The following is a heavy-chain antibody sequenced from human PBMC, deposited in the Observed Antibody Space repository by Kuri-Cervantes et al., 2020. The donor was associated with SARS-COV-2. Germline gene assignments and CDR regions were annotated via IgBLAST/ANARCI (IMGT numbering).Heavy chain of an antibody. J-gene: IGHJ4*02. CDR1: GYTFTSYG. Sequence: ASVKVSCKASGYTFTSYGISWVRQAPGKGLEWMGGFDPEDGETIYAQKFQGRVTMTEDTSTDTAYMELSSLRSEDTAVYYCATDHIAAAGLFDYWGQGTLVTVSS. D-gene: IGHD6-13*01. CDR3: ATDHIAAAGLFDY. V-gene: IGHV1-24*01. CDR2: FDPEDGET.